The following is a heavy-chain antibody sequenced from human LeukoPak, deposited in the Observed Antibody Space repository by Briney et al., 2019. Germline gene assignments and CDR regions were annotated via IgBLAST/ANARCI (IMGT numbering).Heavy chain of an antibody. CDR1: GFTFSNYD. Sequence: GESLRLSCAASGFTFSNYDMSWVRQAPGKGQEWVSGVSGSGGRTYHADSVKGLFTISRDNSTNTLYLQMNSLRAEDTAVYYCAKELDSSGYFDYWGQGTLVTVSS. CDR3: AKELDSSGYFDY. D-gene: IGHD3-22*01. J-gene: IGHJ4*02. V-gene: IGHV3-23*01. CDR2: VSGSGGRT.